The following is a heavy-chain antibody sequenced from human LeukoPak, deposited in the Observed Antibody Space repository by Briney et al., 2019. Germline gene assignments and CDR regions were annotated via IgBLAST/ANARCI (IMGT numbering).Heavy chain of an antibody. J-gene: IGHJ4*02. V-gene: IGHV1-69*06. D-gene: IGHD4-23*01. CDR2: IIPIFGTA. Sequence: GASVKVSCKASGGTFSSYAINWVRQAPGQGLEWMGGIIPIFGTANYAQKFQGRVTITADKSTSTAYMELSSLRSEDTAVYYCASLTTVVEVDYWGQGTLVTVSS. CDR3: ASLTTVVEVDY. CDR1: GGTFSSYA.